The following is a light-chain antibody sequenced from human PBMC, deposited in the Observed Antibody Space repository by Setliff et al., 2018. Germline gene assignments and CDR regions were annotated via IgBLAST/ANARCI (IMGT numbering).Light chain of an antibody. CDR2: EVS. Sequence: QSALTQPASVSGSPGQSITISCTGTSSDVGGYNYVSWYQHHPGKAPKLMIYEVSNRPSGVSNRFSGSKSGNTASLTISGLQAEDKADYYCSSYTSCSTPGVFGGGTK. V-gene: IGLV2-14*01. CDR3: SSYTSCSTPGV. J-gene: IGLJ2*01. CDR1: SSDVGGYNY.